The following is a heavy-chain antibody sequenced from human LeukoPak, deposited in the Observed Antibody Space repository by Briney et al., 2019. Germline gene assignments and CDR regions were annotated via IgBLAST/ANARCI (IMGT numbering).Heavy chain of an antibody. Sequence: SETLSLTCTVSGGSISNYYWSWIRQPPGKGLEWIGYIYYSGSTNYNPSLKSRVTISVDTSKNQFSLKLSSVTAADTAVYYCARGIFGVIINAFDIWGQGTMVTVSS. V-gene: IGHV4-59*01. CDR2: IYYSGST. CDR1: GGSISNYY. CDR3: ARGIFGVIINAFDI. D-gene: IGHD3-3*01. J-gene: IGHJ3*02.